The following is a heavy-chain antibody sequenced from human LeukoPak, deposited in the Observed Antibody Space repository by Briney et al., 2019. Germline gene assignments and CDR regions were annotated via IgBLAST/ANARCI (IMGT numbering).Heavy chain of an antibody. Sequence: SVKISCKASGGTFSSYAISWVRQAPGQGLEWMGGIIPIFGTANYAQKFQGRVTITADESTSTAYMELSSLRSEDTAVDYCASGRSGYFDYWGQGTLVTVSS. CDR2: IIPIFGTA. D-gene: IGHD2-15*01. J-gene: IGHJ4*02. CDR1: GGTFSSYA. CDR3: ASGRSGYFDY. V-gene: IGHV1-69*13.